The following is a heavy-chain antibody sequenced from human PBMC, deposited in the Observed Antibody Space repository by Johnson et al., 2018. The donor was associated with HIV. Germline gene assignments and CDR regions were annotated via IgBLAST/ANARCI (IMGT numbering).Heavy chain of an antibody. J-gene: IGHJ3*02. CDR2: ISYDGSNE. D-gene: IGHD3-22*01. V-gene: IGHV3-30-3*01. CDR1: GFTFSSYA. CDR3: TTGSSGSNAFDI. Sequence: VQLVESGRGLVKPGGSLRLSCAASGFTFSSYALHWVRQAPGKGLDWVAIISYDGSNEYYADSVKGRFTISRDDSKHTLYMQMNSLKTEDTAVYYCTTGSSGSNAFDIWGQGTMVTVSS.